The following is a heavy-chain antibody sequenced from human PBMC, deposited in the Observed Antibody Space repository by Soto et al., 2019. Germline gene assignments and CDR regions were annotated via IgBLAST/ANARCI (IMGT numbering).Heavy chain of an antibody. J-gene: IGHJ3*02. D-gene: IGHD2-21*02. Sequence: GESLKISCKGSGYSFTNYWIGWVRQMPGKGLEWMGIIYPGDSDTRYSPSFQGQATISADKSISTAYLQWSSLKASDTAMYYCARHRRPGDDAFDIWGQGTMVTVSS. CDR3: ARHRRPGDDAFDI. CDR1: GYSFTNYW. V-gene: IGHV5-51*01. CDR2: IYPGDSDT.